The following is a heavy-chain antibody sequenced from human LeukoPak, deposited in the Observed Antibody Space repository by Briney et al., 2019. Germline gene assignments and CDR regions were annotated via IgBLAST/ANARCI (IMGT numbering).Heavy chain of an antibody. D-gene: IGHD3-10*01. J-gene: IGHJ5*02. Sequence: GSLRLSCAASGFTFSDYYMSWIRQAPGKGLEGVSYISSSGSTIYYADSVKGRFTISRDNAKNSLYLQMNSLRAEDTAVYYCARDPEYYYGSGSYYSVPWFDPWGQGTLVTVSS. V-gene: IGHV3-11*01. CDR3: ARDPEYYYGSGSYYSVPWFDP. CDR2: ISSSGSTI. CDR1: GFTFSDYY.